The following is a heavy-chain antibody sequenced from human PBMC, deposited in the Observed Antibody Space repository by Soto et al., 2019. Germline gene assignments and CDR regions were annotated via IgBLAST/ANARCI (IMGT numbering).Heavy chain of an antibody. CDR2: IIPILGRA. CDR3: ARVPSSYDSSGYYSFGWYFDL. Sequence: QVQLVQSGAEVKKPGSSVKVSCKASGGTFSSYAISWVRQAPGQGLEWMGGIIPILGRANYAQKFQGRVTITADESTSTAYMDLSSLRSEDTAVYYCARVPSSYDSSGYYSFGWYFDLWGRGTLVTVSS. D-gene: IGHD3-22*01. V-gene: IGHV1-69*12. J-gene: IGHJ2*01. CDR1: GGTFSSYA.